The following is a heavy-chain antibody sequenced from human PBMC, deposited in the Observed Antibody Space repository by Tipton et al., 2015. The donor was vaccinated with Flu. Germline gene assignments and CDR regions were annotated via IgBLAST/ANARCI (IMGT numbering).Heavy chain of an antibody. D-gene: IGHD6-13*01. V-gene: IGHV4-61*01. CDR1: GGSVSSGTFY. J-gene: IGHJ4*02. CDR3: ARVRSSSWAGAFDD. Sequence: TLSLTCTVSGGSVSSGTFYWSWIRQPPGKGLEWLGYVYHTGATNYNPFLESRLTISVDTSKNQFSLRLRSVTAADTAVYYCARVRSSSWAGAFDDWGQGTLVTVSS. CDR2: VYHTGAT.